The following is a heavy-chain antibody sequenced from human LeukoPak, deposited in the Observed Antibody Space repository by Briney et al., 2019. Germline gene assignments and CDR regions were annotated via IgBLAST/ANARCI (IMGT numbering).Heavy chain of an antibody. V-gene: IGHV1-18*01. Sequence: ASVKVSCKASGYTFTSYGISWVRQAPGQWLEWMGWISTYNGNTNSAQKFQGRVTMTTDTSTGTAYMELRSLRSDDTAVYYCASSRQLGQFDYWGQGTLVTVSS. CDR2: ISTYNGNT. CDR3: ASSRQLGQFDY. D-gene: IGHD6-13*01. J-gene: IGHJ4*02. CDR1: GYTFTSYG.